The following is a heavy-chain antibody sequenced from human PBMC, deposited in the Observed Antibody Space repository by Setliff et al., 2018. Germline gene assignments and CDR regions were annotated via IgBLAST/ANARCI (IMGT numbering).Heavy chain of an antibody. J-gene: IGHJ6*03. CDR2: LHTSGST. D-gene: IGHD3-10*01. CDR3: ARDNRARHYMDV. Sequence: LSLTCAVSGGSLNSGSYYWSWIRQSTERGLEWLGRLHTSGSTTYNPALNSRVTISVDTSTNQFSLRLTSLTAADTAVYFCARDNRARHYMDVWGKGTTVTVSS. V-gene: IGHV4-61*02. CDR1: GGSLNSGSYY.